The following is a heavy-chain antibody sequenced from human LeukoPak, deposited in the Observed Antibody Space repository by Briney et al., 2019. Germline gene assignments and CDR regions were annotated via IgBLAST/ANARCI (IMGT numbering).Heavy chain of an antibody. Sequence: SETLSLTCTVSGGSVSGDSYYWSWIRQPPGKGLEWIGYIYYSGSTNYNPSLKSRVTISVDTSNNQFSLRLSSVTAADTAVYYCASTKGGNFDYWGQGTLVTVSS. J-gene: IGHJ4*02. V-gene: IGHV4-61*01. CDR1: GGSVSGDSYY. CDR3: ASTKGGNFDY. CDR2: IYYSGST. D-gene: IGHD3-16*01.